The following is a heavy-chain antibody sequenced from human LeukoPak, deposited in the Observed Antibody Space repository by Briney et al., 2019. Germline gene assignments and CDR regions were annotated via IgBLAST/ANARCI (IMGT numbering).Heavy chain of an antibody. CDR3: ARGLHHIVPVPAAIEEGDY. V-gene: IGHV1-2*02. D-gene: IGHD2-2*01. CDR1: GYTFTGYY. CDR2: INPNSGGT. J-gene: IGHJ4*02. Sequence: ASVKVSCKASGYTFTGYYMHWVRQAPGQGLEWMGWINPNSGGTNYAQKFQGRVTMTRDTSISTAYMELSRLRSDDTAVYYCARGLHHIVPVPAAIEEGDYWGQGTLVTVSS.